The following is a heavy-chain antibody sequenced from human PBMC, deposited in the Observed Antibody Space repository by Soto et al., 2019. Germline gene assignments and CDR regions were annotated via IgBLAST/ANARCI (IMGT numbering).Heavy chain of an antibody. J-gene: IGHJ4*02. D-gene: IGHD3-10*01. CDR1: GGSISSGGYS. CDR2: IYHSGST. V-gene: IGHV4-30-2*01. Sequence: PSETLSLTCAVSGGSISSGGYSWSWIRQPPGKGLEWIGYIYHSGSTYYNPSLKSRVTISVDRSKNQFSLKLSSVTAADTAVYYCASYYPFGGLFEYSGKAHRVTVSS. CDR3: ASYYPFGGLFEY.